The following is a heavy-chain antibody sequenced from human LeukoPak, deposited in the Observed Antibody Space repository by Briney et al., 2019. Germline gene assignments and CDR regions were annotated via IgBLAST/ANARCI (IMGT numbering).Heavy chain of an antibody. V-gene: IGHV4-59*01. J-gene: IGHJ5*02. CDR3: TGDPSQWLTRS. CDR2: IYYSGST. CDR1: GGSISSYY. D-gene: IGHD6-19*01. Sequence: SETLSLTCTVSGGSISSYYWSWIRQPPGKGLEWIGYIYYSGSTNYNPSLKSRVTISVDTSKNQFSLKLSSVTAADTAVYYCTGDPSQWLTRSWGQGTLVTVSS.